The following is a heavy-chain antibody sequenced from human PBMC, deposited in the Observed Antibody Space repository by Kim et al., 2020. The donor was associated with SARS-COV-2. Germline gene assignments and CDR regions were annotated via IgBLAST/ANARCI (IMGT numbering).Heavy chain of an antibody. Sequence: DADAVKGRFTISRDNSKNTLYLQMNSLRAEDTAVYYCARDRGIAVAGRDYWGQGTLVTVSS. D-gene: IGHD6-19*01. CDR3: ARDRGIAVAGRDY. V-gene: IGHV3-33*01. J-gene: IGHJ4*02.